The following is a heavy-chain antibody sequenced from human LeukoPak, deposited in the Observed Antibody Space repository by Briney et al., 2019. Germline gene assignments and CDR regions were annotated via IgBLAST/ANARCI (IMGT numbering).Heavy chain of an antibody. D-gene: IGHD7-27*01. CDR3: ARDLGSDYFDY. CDR1: GFIFSSYG. Sequence: GRSLRLSCAASGFIFSSYGIHWVRQAPGRGLEWVAVIWFDGSNKYYTDSVKGRFTISRDNSKNTVYLQMNSLRADDMAVYYCARDLGSDYFDYWGQGTLVTVSS. J-gene: IGHJ4*02. CDR2: IWFDGSNK. V-gene: IGHV3-33*01.